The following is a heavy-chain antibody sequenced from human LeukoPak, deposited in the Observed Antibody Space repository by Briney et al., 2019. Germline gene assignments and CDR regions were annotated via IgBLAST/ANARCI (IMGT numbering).Heavy chain of an antibody. V-gene: IGHV1-46*01. CDR1: GYTSTSYY. J-gene: IGHJ4*02. D-gene: IGHD4-17*01. CDR2: INPSGGST. Sequence: ASVKVSCKASGYTSTSYYMHWVRQAPGQGLEWMGIINPSGGSTSYAQKFQGRVTMTRDTSTSTVYMELSSLRSEDTAVYYCARGTSYDDYGDYDYGYYFDYWGQGTLVTVSS. CDR3: ARGTSYDDYGDYDYGYYFDY.